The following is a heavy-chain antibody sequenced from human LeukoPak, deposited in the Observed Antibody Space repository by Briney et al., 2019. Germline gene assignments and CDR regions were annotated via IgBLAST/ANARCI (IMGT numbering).Heavy chain of an antibody. J-gene: IGHJ4*02. Sequence: PGGSLRLSCAASGFTFSDCGMHWVRQAPGKGLEWVAVIWFDGSNKYYADSVEGRFTVSRDNSKYTLSLEMNSLRAEDTAVYYCARDVGITADGNYLDYWGQGTLVTVSS. CDR1: GFTFSDCG. V-gene: IGHV3-33*01. D-gene: IGHD6-13*01. CDR2: IWFDGSNK. CDR3: ARDVGITADGNYLDY.